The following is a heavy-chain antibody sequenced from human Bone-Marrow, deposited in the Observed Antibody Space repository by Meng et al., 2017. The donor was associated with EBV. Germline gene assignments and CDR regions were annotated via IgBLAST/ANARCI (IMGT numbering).Heavy chain of an antibody. CDR3: ARRPHYCSSTSCYIDY. J-gene: IGHJ4*02. CDR2: ISSSGSTI. Sequence: LGPGEGVVKPGGSLILSSAASGFTFSDYYRSCIRQAPGKGLEWVSYISSSGSTIYYADSVKGRFTISRDNAKNSLYLQMNSLRAEDTAVYYCARRPHYCSSTSCYIDYWGQGTLVTVSS. V-gene: IGHV3-11*01. D-gene: IGHD2-2*01. CDR1: GFTFSDYY.